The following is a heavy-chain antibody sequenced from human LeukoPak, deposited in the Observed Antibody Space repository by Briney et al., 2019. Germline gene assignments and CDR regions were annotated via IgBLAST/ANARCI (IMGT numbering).Heavy chain of an antibody. CDR3: ARPVVVITSYPNWYFDL. D-gene: IGHD3-22*01. J-gene: IGHJ2*01. CDR1: GGSMSSSGYY. Sequence: PSETLSLTCTVSGGSMSSSGYYWGWVRQPPGKGLEWIVSVYYSGSPYYTPSLKSRVTISVDTSKKQFSLKLSSVTAADTAIYYCARPVVVITSYPNWYFDLWGRGTLVTVSS. CDR2: VYYSGSP. V-gene: IGHV4-39*01.